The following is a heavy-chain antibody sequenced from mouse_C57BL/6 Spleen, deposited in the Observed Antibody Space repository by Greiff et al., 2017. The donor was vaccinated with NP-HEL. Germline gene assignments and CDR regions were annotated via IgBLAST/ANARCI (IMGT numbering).Heavy chain of an antibody. CDR1: GYTFTSYW. CDR3: ARGGLSLRRGAWFAY. J-gene: IGHJ3*01. CDR2: INSSNGGT. V-gene: IGHV1-53*01. Sequence: VQLQQPGTELVKPGASVKLSCKASGYTFTSYWMHWVKQRPGQGLEWIGNINSSNGGTNYNEKFKSKATLTVDKSSSTAYMQLSSLTSEDSAVYYCARGGLSLRRGAWFAYWGQGTLVTVSA. D-gene: IGHD2-12*01.